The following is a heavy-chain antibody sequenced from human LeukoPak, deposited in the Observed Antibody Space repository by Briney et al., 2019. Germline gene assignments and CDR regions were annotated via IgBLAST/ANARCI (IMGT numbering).Heavy chain of an antibody. D-gene: IGHD6-19*01. Sequence: SETLSLTCTVSGGSISGSYWSWIRQSPGKGLEWIGYIYYNGNTGYNPSLRSRLTMSVDTSKNQFSLKLTSVTAADTALYYCAKGGWSLDIWGQGTMVTVSS. V-gene: IGHV4-59*03. CDR2: IYYNGNT. CDR1: GGSISGSY. J-gene: IGHJ3*02. CDR3: AKGGWSLDI.